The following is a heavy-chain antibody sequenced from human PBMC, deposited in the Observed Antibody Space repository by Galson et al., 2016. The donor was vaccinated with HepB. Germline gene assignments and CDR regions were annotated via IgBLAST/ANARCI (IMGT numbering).Heavy chain of an antibody. V-gene: IGHV1-18*04. Sequence: SVKVSCKASGYSFASYGISWVRQAPGQGLEWMGWVSTLNGKTNYPQKLQGRVTMTTDTSTTTAYMELRSLRSDDTAVYYCARDVAARPTYYYYMDVWGEGTTVTVSS. CDR2: VSTLNGKT. D-gene: IGHD6-6*01. CDR3: ARDVAARPTYYYYMDV. J-gene: IGHJ6*03. CDR1: GYSFASYG.